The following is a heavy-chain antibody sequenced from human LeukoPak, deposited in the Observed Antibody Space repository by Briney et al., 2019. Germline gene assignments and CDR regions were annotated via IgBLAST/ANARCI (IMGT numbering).Heavy chain of an antibody. D-gene: IGHD2-2*01. J-gene: IGHJ5*02. CDR1: GGSISGYY. CDR2: VYYSGGG. V-gene: IGHV4-59*08. CDR3: ARYADNWFDP. Sequence: SETLSLTCTVSGGSISGYYWSWIRQPPGKGLDWIGYVYYSGGGNYNPSLKCRVTISVDTSKNQFSLRLTSVTAADTAVYYCARYADNWFDPWGQGALVTVSS.